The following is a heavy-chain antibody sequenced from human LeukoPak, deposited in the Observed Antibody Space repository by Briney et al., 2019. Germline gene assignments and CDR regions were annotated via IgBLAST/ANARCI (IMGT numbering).Heavy chain of an antibody. D-gene: IGHD6-13*01. CDR3: ARDPAAAGVFDY. Sequence: ASVKVSCKASGYTFTGYYMHWVRQAPGQGLGWMGWINPNSGGTNYAQKFQGRVTMTRDTAISTAYMELSRLRSDDTAVYYCARDPAAAGVFDYWGQGTLVTVSS. V-gene: IGHV1-2*02. CDR1: GYTFTGYY. CDR2: INPNSGGT. J-gene: IGHJ4*02.